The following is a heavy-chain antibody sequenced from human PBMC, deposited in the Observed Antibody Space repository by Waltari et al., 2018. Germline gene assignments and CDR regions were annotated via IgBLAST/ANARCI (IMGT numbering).Heavy chain of an antibody. D-gene: IGHD1-26*01. J-gene: IGHJ4*02. V-gene: IGHV4-34*01. Sequence: QVQLQQWGAGLLKPSETLSLTCAVYGGSFSGYYWSWIRQPPGKGLEWIGEINHSGSTNYNPSLKSRVTISVDTSKNQFSLKLSSVTAADTAVYYCARRWELLRPFDYWGQGTLVTVSS. CDR1: GGSFSGYY. CDR2: INHSGST. CDR3: ARRWELLRPFDY.